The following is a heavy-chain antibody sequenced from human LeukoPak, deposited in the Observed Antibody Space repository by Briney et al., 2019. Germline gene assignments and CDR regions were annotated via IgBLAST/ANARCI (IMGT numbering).Heavy chain of an antibody. Sequence: SETLSLTCIVSGDSISSTSYYWAWIRQPPGKGLVWIGMIFYSGSSYYTPSLRGRVTLSVDTSRNQFSLNLISVTAADTGVYFCAREKGVLGFDYWGQGTLVTVSS. D-gene: IGHD3-16*01. CDR3: AREKGVLGFDY. CDR1: GDSISSTSYY. J-gene: IGHJ4*02. CDR2: IFYSGSS. V-gene: IGHV4-39*02.